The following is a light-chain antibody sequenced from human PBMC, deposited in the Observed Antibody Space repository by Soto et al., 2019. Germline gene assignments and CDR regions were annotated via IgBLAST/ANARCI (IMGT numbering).Light chain of an antibody. CDR3: QSYDSSLNVGV. Sequence: QPVLTQPPSVSGAPGQRVTISCTGSSSNIGAGYDVHWYQQLPGTAPKLLIYGNNNRPSGVPDRFSGSKSGTSASLAITGLQADDEADYYCQSYDSSLNVGVFGGGTKLTVL. V-gene: IGLV1-40*01. CDR1: SSNIGAGYD. J-gene: IGLJ3*02. CDR2: GNN.